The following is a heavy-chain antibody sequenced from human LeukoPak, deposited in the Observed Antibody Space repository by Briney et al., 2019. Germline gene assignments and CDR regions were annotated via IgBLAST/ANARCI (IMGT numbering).Heavy chain of an antibody. Sequence: SQTLSLTCAISGDSVFSNDVTGNCLRQSPSRGLEWLGRTYYRYKWNIDYAPSVRGRITVDADTSKNQFALLLYSVTPGDTAVYYCARGSHGGRLSRFDYWGQGTLVTVSS. V-gene: IGHV6-1*01. CDR1: GDSVFSNDVT. CDR2: TYYRYKWNI. D-gene: IGHD2-15*01. CDR3: ARGSHGGRLSRFDY. J-gene: IGHJ4*02.